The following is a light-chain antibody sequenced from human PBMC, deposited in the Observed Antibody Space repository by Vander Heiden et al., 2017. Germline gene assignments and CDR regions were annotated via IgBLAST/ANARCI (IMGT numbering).Light chain of an antibody. J-gene: IGKJ1*01. Sequence: EIVLTQSPGTLSLSPGERVTLSCSASHSVLTNYLAWYQQKPGQAPRLLIYATSTRATDVPDRFSGSGSGTDFTLTISRLEPEDFAVYYCQQYVSSPRTFGQGTKVEIK. CDR1: HSVLTNY. CDR3: QQYVSSPRT. CDR2: ATS. V-gene: IGKV3-20*01.